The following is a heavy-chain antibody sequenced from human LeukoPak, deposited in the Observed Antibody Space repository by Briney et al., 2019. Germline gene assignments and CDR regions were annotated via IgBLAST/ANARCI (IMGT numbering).Heavy chain of an antibody. CDR3: AKDLYYDSSGSFDP. V-gene: IGHV3-23*01. CDR2: ISGSGGST. D-gene: IGHD3-22*01. Sequence: GGSLRLSCAASGFAFSSYAMSWVRQAPGKGLEWVSAISGSGGSTYYADSVKGRFTISRDNSKNTLYLQMNSLRAEDTALYYCAKDLYYDSSGSFDPWGQGTLVTVSS. CDR1: GFAFSSYA. J-gene: IGHJ5*02.